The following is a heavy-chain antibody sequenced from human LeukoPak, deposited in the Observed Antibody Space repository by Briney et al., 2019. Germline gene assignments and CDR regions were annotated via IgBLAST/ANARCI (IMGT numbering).Heavy chain of an antibody. CDR3: ARGDYSGSYWRY. D-gene: IGHD1-26*01. J-gene: IGHJ4*02. Sequence: PSETLSLTCAVYGGSFSGYYWSWLRQPPGKGLEWIGEINHSGSTNYKPSLKSRVNISVEKSKKQFSLKLSSVTAADTAVYYCARGDYSGSYWRYWGQGTLVTVSS. CDR1: GGSFSGYY. CDR2: INHSGST. V-gene: IGHV4-34*01.